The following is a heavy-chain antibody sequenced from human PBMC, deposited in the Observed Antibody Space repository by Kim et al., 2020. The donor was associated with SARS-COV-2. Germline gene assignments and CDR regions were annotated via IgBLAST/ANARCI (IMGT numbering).Heavy chain of an antibody. V-gene: IGHV3-33*01. CDR3: AIYGNHDAFDI. D-gene: IGHD4-17*01. J-gene: IGHJ3*02. Sequence: GGSLRLSCAASGFTFSSYGMHWVRQAPGKGLEWVAVIWYDGSNKYYADSVKGRFTISRDNSKNTLYLQMNSLRAEDTAVYYCAIYGNHDAFDIWGQGTMVTVSS. CDR2: IWYDGSNK. CDR1: GFTFSSYG.